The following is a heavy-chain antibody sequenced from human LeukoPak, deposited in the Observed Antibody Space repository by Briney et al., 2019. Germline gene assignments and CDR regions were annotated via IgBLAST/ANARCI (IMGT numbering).Heavy chain of an antibody. D-gene: IGHD5-24*01. V-gene: IGHV7-4-1*02. CDR1: GYTSTSDA. J-gene: IGHJ4*02. Sequence: ASVKVSCTASGYTSTSDAMNWVRHAPGQGLGWRGWINTNTGDPTSAQAFTGRFVFSLDTSVSTPYLQISSLRAEETPVYSCARFVGDGYNSATDYWGQGTLVTVSS. CDR3: ARFVGDGYNSATDY. CDR2: INTNTGDP.